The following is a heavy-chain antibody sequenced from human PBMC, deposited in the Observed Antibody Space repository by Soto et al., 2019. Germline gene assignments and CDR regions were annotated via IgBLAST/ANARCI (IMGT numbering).Heavy chain of an antibody. CDR1: GGSISSYY. Sequence: SETLSLTCTVSGGSISSYYWSWIRQPPGKGLEWIGYIYYSGSTNYNPSLKSRVTISVDTSKNQFSLKLSSVTAADTAVYYCAGMVRGALNWFDPWGQGTLVTVSS. J-gene: IGHJ5*02. CDR3: AGMVRGALNWFDP. CDR2: IYYSGST. D-gene: IGHD3-10*01. V-gene: IGHV4-59*01.